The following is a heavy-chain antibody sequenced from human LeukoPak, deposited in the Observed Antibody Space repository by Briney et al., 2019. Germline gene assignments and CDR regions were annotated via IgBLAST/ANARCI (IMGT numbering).Heavy chain of an antibody. CDR1: GFSLSTSGVG. V-gene: IGHV2-5*01. D-gene: IGHD3/OR15-3a*01. Sequence: SGPTLVKPTQTLTLTCTFSGFSLSTSGVGVGWIRQPPGKALEWLALIYRNDDKRYSPSLKSRLTITKDTSKNQVVLTMTNMDPVDTATYYCAHRRGLFWPENWFDPWGQGTLVTVSS. CDR3: AHRRGLFWPENWFDP. J-gene: IGHJ5*02. CDR2: IYRNDDK.